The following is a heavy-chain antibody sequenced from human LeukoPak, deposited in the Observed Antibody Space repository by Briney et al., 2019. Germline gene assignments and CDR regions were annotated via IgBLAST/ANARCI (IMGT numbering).Heavy chain of an antibody. Sequence: SGGSLRLSCAASGFTFSSYSMNWVRQAPGKGLEWVSYISSSSSTIYYADSVKGRFTISRVNAKNSLYLQMNSLRAEDTAVYYCVRSGGLGFDYWGQGTLVTVSS. J-gene: IGHJ4*02. CDR1: GFTFSSYS. V-gene: IGHV3-48*01. D-gene: IGHD2-15*01. CDR2: ISSSSSTI. CDR3: VRSGGLGFDY.